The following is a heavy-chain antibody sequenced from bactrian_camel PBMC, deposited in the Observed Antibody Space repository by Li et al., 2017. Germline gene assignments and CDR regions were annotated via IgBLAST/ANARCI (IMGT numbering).Heavy chain of an antibody. CDR2: IDIQGGNT. D-gene: IGHD2*01. J-gene: IGHJ4*01. CDR1: GFIFRNYG. Sequence: VQLVESGGDLVRPGGSLRIACAASGFIFRNYGMSWVRQAPGNDLERVSSIDIQGGNTYYADSVKGRFTISHDDAKKTVYLQMNRLKPEDTGTYYCAAPPNVKLSCSSTQGTQVTVS. V-gene: IGHV3S40*01.